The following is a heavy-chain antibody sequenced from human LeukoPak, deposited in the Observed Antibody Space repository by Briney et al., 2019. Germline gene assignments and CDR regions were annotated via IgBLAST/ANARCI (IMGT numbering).Heavy chain of an antibody. CDR3: ARYCSSTSCRWFDP. V-gene: IGHV4-31*03. J-gene: IGHJ5*02. D-gene: IGHD2-2*01. CDR1: GGCISSGGYY. Sequence: SQTLSLTCTVSGGCISSGGYYWSWIRQHPGKGLEWVGYIYYTGSTYYNPSLKSRVIISVDTSKNQFSLKLNSVTAADTAVYYCARYCSSTSCRWFDPWGQGTLVTVSS. CDR2: IYYTGST.